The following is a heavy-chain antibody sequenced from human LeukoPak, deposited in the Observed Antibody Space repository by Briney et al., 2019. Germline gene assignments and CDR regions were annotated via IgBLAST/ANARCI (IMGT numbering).Heavy chain of an antibody. CDR3: ARDSSLYDFSSGPDY. Sequence: GASVKVPCKASGYTYTSYYMHWVRQAPGQGLEWMGIINPSGGSTSYAQKFQGRVTMTRDTSTSTVYMELSSLRSEDTAVYYCARDSSLYDFSSGPDYWGQGTLVTVSS. D-gene: IGHD3-3*01. CDR1: GYTYTSYY. CDR2: INPSGGST. J-gene: IGHJ4*02. V-gene: IGHV1-46*03.